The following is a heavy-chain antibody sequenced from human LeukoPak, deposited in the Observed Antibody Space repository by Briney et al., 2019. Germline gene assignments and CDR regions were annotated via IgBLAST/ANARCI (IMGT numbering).Heavy chain of an antibody. J-gene: IGHJ4*02. Sequence: GSSVKVSCKASGYSFTGYYIHWVRQAPGQGLEWMGWISPNSGGTNYAQKFQGRVTMTRDTSISTAYMELRGLRSDDTAVYYCARESSGVYPDYWGQGTLVSVSA. CDR3: ARESSGVYPDY. CDR1: GYSFTGYY. D-gene: IGHD1-26*01. CDR2: ISPNSGGT. V-gene: IGHV1-2*02.